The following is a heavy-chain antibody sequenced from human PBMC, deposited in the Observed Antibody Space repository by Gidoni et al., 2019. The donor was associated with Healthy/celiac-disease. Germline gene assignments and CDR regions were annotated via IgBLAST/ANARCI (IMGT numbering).Heavy chain of an antibody. CDR2: TYYRYKWYN. CDR1: RDRGSSNSSA. V-gene: IGHV6-1*01. J-gene: IGHJ4*02. D-gene: IGHD5-18*01. Sequence: QVQLQQSGQGLVKPSKTHSLTCAISRDRGSSNSSAWNWIRQSPSKFVEWLGRTYYRYKWYNDYAVSVKSRITINPDTSKNQCSLQLNSVTPEDTAVYYCARGYLYYFDYWGQGTLVTVSS. CDR3: ARGYLYYFDY.